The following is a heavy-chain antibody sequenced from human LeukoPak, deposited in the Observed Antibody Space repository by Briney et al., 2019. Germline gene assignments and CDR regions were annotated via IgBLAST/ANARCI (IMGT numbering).Heavy chain of an antibody. D-gene: IGHD1-7*01. CDR1: GYTFTSYY. V-gene: IGHV1-46*01. Sequence: GASVKVSCKASGYTFTSYYMHWVRQAPGQGLEWMGIINPSGGSTSYAQKLQGRVTMTTDTSTSTAYMELRSLRSDDTAVYYCARDWPITGTFDYWGQGTLVTVSS. CDR3: ARDWPITGTFDY. J-gene: IGHJ4*02. CDR2: INPSGGST.